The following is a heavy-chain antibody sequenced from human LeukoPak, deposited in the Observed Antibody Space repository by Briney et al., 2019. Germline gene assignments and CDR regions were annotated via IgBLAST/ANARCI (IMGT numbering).Heavy chain of an antibody. V-gene: IGHV4-34*01. J-gene: IGHJ4*02. CDR3: ARGLAGYYTEYFDY. D-gene: IGHD3/OR15-3a*01. CDR2: INHSGST. CDR1: GGSFSGYY. Sequence: PSETLSLTCAVYGGSFSGYYWSWIRQPPGKGLEWIGEINHSGSTNYNPSLKSRVTISVDTSKNRFSLKLSSVTAADTAVYYCARGLAGYYTEYFDYWGQGTLVTVSS.